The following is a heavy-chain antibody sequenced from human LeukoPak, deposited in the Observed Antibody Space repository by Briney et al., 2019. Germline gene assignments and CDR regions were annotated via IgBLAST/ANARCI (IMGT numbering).Heavy chain of an antibody. V-gene: IGHV4-34*01. D-gene: IGHD5-18*01. CDR1: GGSISTYY. CDR3: ARHWYSYGFDY. J-gene: IGHJ4*02. CDR2: INHSGST. Sequence: SETLSLTCTVSGGSISTYYWSWIRQPPGKGLEWIGEINHSGSTNYNPSLKSRVTISVDTSKNQFSLKLSSVTAADTAVYYCARHWYSYGFDYWGQGTLVTVSS.